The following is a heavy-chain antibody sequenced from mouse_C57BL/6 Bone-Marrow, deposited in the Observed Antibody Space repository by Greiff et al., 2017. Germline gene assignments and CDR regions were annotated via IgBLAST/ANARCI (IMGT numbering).Heavy chain of an antibody. D-gene: IGHD3-2*02. CDR2: IWGVGST. CDR3: ASDRAAQGMDY. Sequence: VQGVESGPGLVAPSQSLSITCTVSGFSLTSYGVDWVRQSPGKGLEWLGVIWGVGSTNYNSALKSRLSISKDNSKSQVFLKMNRLQTDDTAMYYGASDRAAQGMDYWGQGTSVTVSS. V-gene: IGHV2-6*01. J-gene: IGHJ4*01. CDR1: GFSLTSYG.